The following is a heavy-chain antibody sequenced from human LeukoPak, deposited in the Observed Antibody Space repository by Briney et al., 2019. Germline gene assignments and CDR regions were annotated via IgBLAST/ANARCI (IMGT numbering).Heavy chain of an antibody. V-gene: IGHV4-34*01. Sequence: SETLSLTCAVYGGSFSGYYWSWIRQPPGKGLEWIGEINHSGSTNYNPSLKSRVTISVDTSKNQFSLRLSSVTAADTAVYYCARRVGYCSGGSCLNWFDPWGQGTLVTVSS. CDR2: INHSGST. J-gene: IGHJ5*02. D-gene: IGHD2-15*01. CDR3: ARRVGYCSGGSCLNWFDP. CDR1: GGSFSGYY.